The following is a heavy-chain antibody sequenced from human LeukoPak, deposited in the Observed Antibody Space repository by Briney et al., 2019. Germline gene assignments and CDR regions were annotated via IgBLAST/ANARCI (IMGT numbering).Heavy chain of an antibody. J-gene: IGHJ4*02. V-gene: IGHV4-34*01. CDR1: GGSFSGYY. CDR3: ARRGQLPRLNYFDY. CDR2: INHSGST. D-gene: IGHD6-6*01. Sequence: SETLSLTCAVYGGSFSGYYWSWIRQPPGKGLEWIGEINHSGSTNYNPSLKSRVTISVDTSKNQFSLKLSSVTAADTAVYYCARRGQLPRLNYFDYWGQGTLVTVSS.